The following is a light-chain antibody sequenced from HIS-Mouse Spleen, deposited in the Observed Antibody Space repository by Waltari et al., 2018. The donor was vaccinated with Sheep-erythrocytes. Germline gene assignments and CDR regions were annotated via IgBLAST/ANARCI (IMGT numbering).Light chain of an antibody. CDR3: CSYAGSYTFWV. CDR1: SSDVGGYNY. Sequence: QSALTHPRSASGSPGQSVTLSCTGTSSDVGGYNYVSWYQQHPGKAPKLMIYDVSKRPSGVPDRFSGSKSGNTASLTISGLQAEDEADYYCCSYAGSYTFWVFGGGTKLTVL. V-gene: IGLV2-11*01. J-gene: IGLJ3*02. CDR2: DVS.